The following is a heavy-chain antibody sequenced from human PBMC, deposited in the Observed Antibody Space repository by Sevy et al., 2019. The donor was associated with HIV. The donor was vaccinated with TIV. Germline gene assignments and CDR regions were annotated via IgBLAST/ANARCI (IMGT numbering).Heavy chain of an antibody. D-gene: IGHD1-26*01. CDR3: ARGENDDEFFQY. CDR2: TSYDGSHK. V-gene: IGHV3-30*04. J-gene: IGHJ1*01. CDR1: GFIFSKFA. Sequence: GGSLRLSCTVSGFIFSKFAMHWVRQAPGKGLEWVAVTSYDGSHKYYADSVKGRFIVSRDNSRNILSLEMSSLTRDDTAVYYCARGENDDEFFQYWGQGTLVTVSS.